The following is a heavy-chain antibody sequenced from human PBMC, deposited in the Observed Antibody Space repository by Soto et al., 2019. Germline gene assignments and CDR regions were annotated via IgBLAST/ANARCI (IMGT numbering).Heavy chain of an antibody. V-gene: IGHV4-31*03. Sequence: SETLSLTCTVSGGSVNSGGYHWSWIRQHPGKGLEWIGDIYYSGSTYYNPSLKSRVTISIDTSTNHFSLHLSALTAADTAVYYCARAPTPNWYYYGMDFWGQGTTVTVSS. CDR3: ARAPTPNWYYYGMDF. CDR1: GGSVNSGGYH. D-gene: IGHD1-1*01. J-gene: IGHJ6*02. CDR2: IYYSGST.